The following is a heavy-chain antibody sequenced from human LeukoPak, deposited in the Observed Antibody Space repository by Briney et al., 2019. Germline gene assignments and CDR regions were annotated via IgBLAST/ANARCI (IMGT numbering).Heavy chain of an antibody. J-gene: IGHJ4*02. CDR3: VFGDYFDY. D-gene: IGHD3-10*01. CDR1: GYTFTGYY. V-gene: IGHV1-8*03. CDR2: MNPNSGNT. Sequence: ASVKVSCKASGYTFTGYYMHWVRQAPGQGLEWMGWMNPNSGNTGYAQKFQGRITITRSTSISTAYMELSSLRSEDTAVYYCVFGDYFDYWGQGTLVTVSS.